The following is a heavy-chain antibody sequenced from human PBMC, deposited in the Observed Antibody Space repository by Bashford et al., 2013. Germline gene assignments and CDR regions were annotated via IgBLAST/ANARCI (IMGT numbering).Heavy chain of an antibody. V-gene: IGHV3-23*01. J-gene: IGHJ3*02. CDR1: GFTFSSYA. D-gene: IGHD2-15*01. CDR2: ISGSGGST. CDR3: AKDVDCSGGSCFDAFDI. Sequence: GSLRLSCAASGFTFSSYAMSWVRQAPGKGLEWVSAISGSGGSTYYADSVKGRFTISRDNSKNTLYLQMNSLRAEDTAVYYCAKDVDCSGGSCFDAFDIWGQGTMVTVSS.